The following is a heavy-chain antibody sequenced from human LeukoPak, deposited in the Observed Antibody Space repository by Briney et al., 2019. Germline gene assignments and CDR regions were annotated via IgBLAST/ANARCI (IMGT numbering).Heavy chain of an antibody. J-gene: IGHJ4*02. V-gene: IGHV3-21*01. CDR1: GFTFDTYA. D-gene: IGHD2-2*01. CDR2: ISSGGTYI. Sequence: GASLRLSCAASGFTFDTYAMTWVRQAPGKGLEWVSSISSGGTYIYYAESLRGRSTISRDNTKNFLYLQLSTLRVEDTAVYYCARGPPESTSSDYWGQGTLVTISS. CDR3: ARGPPESTSSDY.